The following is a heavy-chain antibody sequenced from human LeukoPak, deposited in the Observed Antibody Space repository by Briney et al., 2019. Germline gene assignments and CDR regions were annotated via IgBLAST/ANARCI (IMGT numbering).Heavy chain of an antibody. CDR3: ARSRGSYYLDY. D-gene: IGHD1-26*01. CDR2: IYTSGST. V-gene: IGHV4-61*02. J-gene: IGHJ4*02. Sequence: SETLSLTCTVSGGSISSSSYYWSWTRQPAGKGLEWIGRIYTSGSTNYNPSLKSRVTISVDTSKNQFSLKLSSVTAADTAVYYCARSRGSYYLDYWGQGTLVTVSS. CDR1: GGSISSSSYY.